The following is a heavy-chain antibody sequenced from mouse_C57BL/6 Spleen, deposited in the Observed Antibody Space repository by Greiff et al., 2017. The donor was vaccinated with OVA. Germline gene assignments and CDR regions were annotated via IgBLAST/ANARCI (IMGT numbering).Heavy chain of an antibody. Sequence: EVQLQQSGPELVKPGASVKISCKASGYTFTDYYMNWVKQSHGKSLEWIGDINPNNGGTSYNQKFKGKATLTVEKSSSTAYMELRSLTSEDSAVYYCAPAYYSNFWYFDVWGTGTTVTVSS. J-gene: IGHJ1*03. CDR2: INPNNGGT. CDR3: APAYYSNFWYFDV. D-gene: IGHD2-5*01. CDR1: GYTFTDYY. V-gene: IGHV1-26*01.